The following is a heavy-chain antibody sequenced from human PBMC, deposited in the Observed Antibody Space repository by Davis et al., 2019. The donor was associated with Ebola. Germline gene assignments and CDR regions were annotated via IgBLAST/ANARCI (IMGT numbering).Heavy chain of an antibody. J-gene: IGHJ4*02. CDR2: ISGSGGSA. Sequence: GESLKISCAASGFTFSTYAMSWVRQAPGKGLEWVSGISGSGGSAYYADSVKGRFTISRDNSKNTLYLQMNSLRAEDTAVYYCAKDIYCSGGSCYARRAFDYWGQGTLVTVSS. CDR3: AKDIYCSGGSCYARRAFDY. V-gene: IGHV3-23*01. D-gene: IGHD2-15*01. CDR1: GFTFSTYA.